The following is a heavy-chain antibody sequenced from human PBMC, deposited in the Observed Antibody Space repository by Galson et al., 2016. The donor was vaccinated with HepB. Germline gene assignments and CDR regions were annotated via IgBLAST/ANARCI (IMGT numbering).Heavy chain of an antibody. CDR3: AKHAEPYYYYAMDV. J-gene: IGHJ6*02. D-gene: IGHD1-14*01. Sequence: QPPGKGLEWVSTITGRGDSAYYADSVKGRFTISRDNSQNTLFLQMNSLRAEDTAIYYCAKHAEPYYYYAMDVWGQGTTVTVSS. CDR2: ITGRGDSA. V-gene: IGHV3-23*01.